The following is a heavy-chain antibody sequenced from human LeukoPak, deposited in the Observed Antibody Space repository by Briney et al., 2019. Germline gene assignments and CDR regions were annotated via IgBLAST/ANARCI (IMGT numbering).Heavy chain of an antibody. J-gene: IGHJ4*02. Sequence: ASVKVSCKASGYAFTSYYMHWVRQAPGQGLEWMGIINPSGGSTSYAQKFQGRVTMTRDTSTSTVYMELSSLRSEDTAVYYCARDGPRIAALGEDFDYWGQGTLVTVSS. CDR1: GYAFTSYY. D-gene: IGHD6-6*01. CDR2: INPSGGST. V-gene: IGHV1-46*01. CDR3: ARDGPRIAALGEDFDY.